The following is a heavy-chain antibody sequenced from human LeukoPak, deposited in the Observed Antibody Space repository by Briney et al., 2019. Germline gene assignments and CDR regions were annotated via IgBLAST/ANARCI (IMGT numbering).Heavy chain of an antibody. J-gene: IGHJ4*02. V-gene: IGHV4-59*01. D-gene: IGHD5-18*01. CDR1: GGSISNYY. CDR2: VSYSGTT. CDR3: ARENDRYGRIDY. Sequence: SETLSLTCSVSGGSISNYYWSWIRQPPWKGLEWIGYVSYSGTTDYKPSLKSRVTISIDKSKNQFSLRLSSVTAADTAVYYCARENDRYGRIDYWGQGTLVTASS.